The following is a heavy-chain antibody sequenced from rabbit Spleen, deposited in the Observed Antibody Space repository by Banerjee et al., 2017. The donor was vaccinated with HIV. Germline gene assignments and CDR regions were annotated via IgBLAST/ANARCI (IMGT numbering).Heavy chain of an antibody. CDR3: ARADAYTGLACNL. V-gene: IGHV1S40*01. CDR1: GFSFSSSYD. D-gene: IGHD7-1*01. CDR2: IYTGDGST. J-gene: IGHJ4*01. Sequence: QSLEESGGGLVQPEGSLTLTCTASGFSFSSSYDMCWVRQAPGKGLEWIGYIYTGDGSTYYASWAKGRFTISKTSSTTVTLQMTSLTAADTATYFCARADAYTGLACNLWGPGTLVTVS.